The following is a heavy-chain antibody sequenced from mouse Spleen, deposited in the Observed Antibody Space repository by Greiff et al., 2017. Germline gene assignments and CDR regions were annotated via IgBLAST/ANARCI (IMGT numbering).Heavy chain of an antibody. Sequence: EVKLVESGGGLVQPGGSLKLSCATSGFTFSDYYMYWVRQTPEKRLEWVAYISNGGGSTYYPDTVKGRLTISRDNAKNTLYLQMSRLKSEDTAMYYCARQGGYRVYYFDYWGQGTTLTVSS. J-gene: IGHJ2*01. CDR2: ISNGGGST. CDR3: ARQGGYRVYYFDY. D-gene: IGHD2-2*01. CDR1: GFTFSDYY. V-gene: IGHV5-12*02.